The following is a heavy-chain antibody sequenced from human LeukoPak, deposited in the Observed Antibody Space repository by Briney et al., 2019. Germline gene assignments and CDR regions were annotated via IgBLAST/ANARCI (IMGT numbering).Heavy chain of an antibody. Sequence: PGRSLRLSCAASGFTFSSYAMHWVRQAPGKGLEWVAVISYDGSNKYYADSVKGRFTISRDNSKNTLYLQMNSLRAEDTAVYYCARDLGGYYYYFDYWGQGTLVTVSS. V-gene: IGHV3-30-3*01. CDR3: ARDLGGYYYYFDY. CDR2: ISYDGSNK. J-gene: IGHJ4*02. D-gene: IGHD3-22*01. CDR1: GFTFSSYA.